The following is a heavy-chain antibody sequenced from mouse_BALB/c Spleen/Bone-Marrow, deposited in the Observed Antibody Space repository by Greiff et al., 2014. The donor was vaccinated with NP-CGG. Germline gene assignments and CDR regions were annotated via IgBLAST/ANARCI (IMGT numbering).Heavy chain of an antibody. J-gene: IGHJ2*01. Sequence: VQLQQSXAELVKPGASVKLSCTASGFNIKDNYIHWVKRRPGQGLEWIGRIDPENGNIKYDPKFKGKATITADTSSNTAYLQLSSLTSEVSAVYYCTRRFFDFWGQGTALTVSS. CDR1: GFNIKDNY. CDR2: IDPENGNI. CDR3: TRRFFDF. V-gene: IGHV14-3*02.